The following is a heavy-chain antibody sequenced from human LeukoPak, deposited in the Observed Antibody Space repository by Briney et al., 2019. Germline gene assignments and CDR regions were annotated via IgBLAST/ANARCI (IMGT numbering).Heavy chain of an antibody. CDR3: ARDDRDGEAFTGSHNWFDP. Sequence: ASVKVSCKASGYTFTSYGISWVRQAPGQGLEWIGWISAYNGNTNYAQKLQGRVTMTTDTSTSTAYMELRSLRSDDTAVYYCARDDRDGEAFTGSHNWFDPWGQGTLVTVSS. J-gene: IGHJ5*02. D-gene: IGHD3-10*01. CDR1: GYTFTSYG. V-gene: IGHV1-18*01. CDR2: ISAYNGNT.